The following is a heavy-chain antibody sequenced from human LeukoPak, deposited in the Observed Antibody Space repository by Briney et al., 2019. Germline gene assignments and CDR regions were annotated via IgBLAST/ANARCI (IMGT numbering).Heavy chain of an antibody. CDR1: GGSFSGYY. CDR3: ARDTVSYGSGKNYFDY. CDR2: INHSGST. V-gene: IGHV4-34*01. J-gene: IGHJ4*02. D-gene: IGHD3-10*01. Sequence: SETLSLTCAVYGGSFSGYYWSWIRQPPGKGLEWIGEINHSGSTSHNPSLKSRVTISVDTSKNQFSLKLSSVTAADTAVYYCARDTVSYGSGKNYFDYWGQGTLVTVSS.